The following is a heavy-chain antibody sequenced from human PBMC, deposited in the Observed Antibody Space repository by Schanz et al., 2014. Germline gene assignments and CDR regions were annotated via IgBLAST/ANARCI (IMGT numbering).Heavy chain of an antibody. CDR2: INSVGSNT. Sequence: EVKLLESGGTLVQPGGSLRLSCAASGFTFSSHWMHWVRQDPGKGLVWVARINSVGSNTDYADSVTGRFTISRDNAKNTLYLQMNSLRAEDTAVYYCAKGPYYYYYMDVWGNGTTVTVSS. J-gene: IGHJ6*03. V-gene: IGHV3-74*02. CDR1: GFTFSSHW. CDR3: AKGPYYYYYMDV.